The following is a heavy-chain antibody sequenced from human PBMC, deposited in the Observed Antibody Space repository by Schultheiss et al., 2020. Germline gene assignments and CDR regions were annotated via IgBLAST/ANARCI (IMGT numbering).Heavy chain of an antibody. D-gene: IGHD1-1*01. CDR2: IKQDGSEK. CDR1: GFTFSSYW. CDR3: ANTVQPYYYGMDV. J-gene: IGHJ6*02. Sequence: GGSLRLSCAASGFTFSSYWMSWVRQAPGKGLEWVANIKQDGSEKYYVDSVKGRFTISRDNAKNSLYLQMDSLRAEDTAVYYCANTVQPYYYGMDVWGQGTTVTVSS. V-gene: IGHV3-7*01.